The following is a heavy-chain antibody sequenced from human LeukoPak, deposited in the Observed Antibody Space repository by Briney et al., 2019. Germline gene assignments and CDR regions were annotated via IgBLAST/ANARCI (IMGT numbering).Heavy chain of an antibody. Sequence: SETLSLTCTVSGGSISSGSYYWSWSRQPAGKGLEWIGRIYTSGSTNYNPSLKSRVTISVDTSKNQFSLKLSSVTAADTAVYYCAREGGRGSGSLDIWGQGTMVTVSS. J-gene: IGHJ3*02. CDR1: GGSISSGSYY. CDR3: AREGGRGSGSLDI. D-gene: IGHD3-10*01. V-gene: IGHV4-61*02. CDR2: IYTSGST.